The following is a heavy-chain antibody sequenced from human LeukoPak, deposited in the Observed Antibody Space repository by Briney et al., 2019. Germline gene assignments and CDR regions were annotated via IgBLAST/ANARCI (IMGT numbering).Heavy chain of an antibody. J-gene: IGHJ5*02. CDR1: GGTFSSYA. CDR2: IIPIFGTA. V-gene: IGHV1-69*05. D-gene: IGHD6-19*01. Sequence: ASVKVSCKASGGTFSSYAISWVRQAPGQGLEWMGGIIPIFGTANYAQKLQGRVTMTTDTSTSTAYMELRSLRSDDTAVYYCARDASIGIAVAGSTNWFDPWGQGTLVTVSS. CDR3: ARDASIGIAVAGSTNWFDP.